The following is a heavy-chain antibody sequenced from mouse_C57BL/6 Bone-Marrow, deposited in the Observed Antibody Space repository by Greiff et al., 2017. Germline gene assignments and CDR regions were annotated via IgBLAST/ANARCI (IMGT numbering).Heavy chain of an antibody. CDR3: ARRATVVATRAWFAY. CDR1: GYTFTSYG. V-gene: IGHV1-81*01. Sequence: FQLQQSGAELARPGASVKLSCKASGYTFTSYGISWVKQRTGQGLEWIGEIYPRSGNTYYNEKFKGKATLTANKSSSTAYMELRSLTSEDSAVYFCARRATVVATRAWFAYWGQGTLVSVSA. D-gene: IGHD1-1*01. CDR2: IYPRSGNT. J-gene: IGHJ3*01.